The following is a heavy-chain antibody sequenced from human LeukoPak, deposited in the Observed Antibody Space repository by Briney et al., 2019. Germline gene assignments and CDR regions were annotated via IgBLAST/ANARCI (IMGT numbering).Heavy chain of an antibody. D-gene: IGHD2-2*01. V-gene: IGHV3-74*01. CDR1: RFTFSSYA. CDR3: ARDWYHAIDY. J-gene: IGHJ4*02. CDR2: INRDGSST. Sequence: GGSLRLSCAASRFTFSSYAMSWVRQAPGKGLVGVSRINRDGSSTSYADSVKGRFTISRDNTKNTLYLQMNSLRAEDTAVYYCARDWYHAIDYWGQGTLVTVSS.